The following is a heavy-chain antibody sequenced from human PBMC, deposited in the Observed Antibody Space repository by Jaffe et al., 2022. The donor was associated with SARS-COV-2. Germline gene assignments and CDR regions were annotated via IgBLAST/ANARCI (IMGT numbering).Heavy chain of an antibody. CDR1: GYTFTNYA. Sequence: QVQLVQSGAEVKNPGASVKVSCKASGYTFTNYAVHWVRQAPGQRLEWMGWINVGNGNPKYSQKFQGRVAITRDTSATTVYMELSSLRSEDTAVYYCARDVSWGFFEYWGQGTLVTVSS. V-gene: IGHV1-3*01. CDR3: ARDVSWGFFEY. CDR2: INVGNGNP. J-gene: IGHJ4*02. D-gene: IGHD7-27*01.